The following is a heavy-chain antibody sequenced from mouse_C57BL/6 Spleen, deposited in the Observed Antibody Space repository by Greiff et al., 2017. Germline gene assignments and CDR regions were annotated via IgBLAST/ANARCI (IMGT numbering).Heavy chain of an antibody. Sequence: QVQLQQPGAELVKPGASVKLSCKASGYTFTSYWMQWVKQRPGQGLEWVGEIDPSDSYTNYNQKFKGKATLTVDTSSSTAYMQLSSLTSEDSAVYYCARGVYYGSSYVDYAMDYWGQGTSVTVSS. V-gene: IGHV1-50*01. D-gene: IGHD1-1*01. CDR2: IDPSDSYT. J-gene: IGHJ4*01. CDR1: GYTFTSYW. CDR3: ARGVYYGSSYVDYAMDY.